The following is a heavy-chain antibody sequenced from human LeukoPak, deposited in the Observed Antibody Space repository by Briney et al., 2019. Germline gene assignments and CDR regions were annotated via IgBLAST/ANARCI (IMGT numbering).Heavy chain of an antibody. CDR2: IYPGDSDT. Sequence: GESLKISCKGSGYSFTSYWIGWMRQMPGKGLEWMGIIYPGDSDTRYSPSFQGQVTISADKSISTAYLQWSSLKASDTAMYYCARHGDSSGYYSVSGAFDIWGQGTMVTVSS. CDR3: ARHGDSSGYYSVSGAFDI. CDR1: GYSFTSYW. D-gene: IGHD3-22*01. J-gene: IGHJ3*02. V-gene: IGHV5-51*01.